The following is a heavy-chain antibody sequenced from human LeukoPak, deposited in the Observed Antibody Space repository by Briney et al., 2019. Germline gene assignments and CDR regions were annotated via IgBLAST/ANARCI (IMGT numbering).Heavy chain of an antibody. Sequence: SETLSLTCTVSGGSITSYYWSWIRQPAGKGLGWVGRIYTSGSTNYNPSLMSRVTMSVDTSKNKFSLMLSSVTAADTAVYYCARDRGIPLVWFDPWGQGTLVTVSS. J-gene: IGHJ5*02. D-gene: IGHD2-21*01. CDR2: IYTSGST. CDR1: GGSITSYY. V-gene: IGHV4-4*07. CDR3: ARDRGIPLVWFDP.